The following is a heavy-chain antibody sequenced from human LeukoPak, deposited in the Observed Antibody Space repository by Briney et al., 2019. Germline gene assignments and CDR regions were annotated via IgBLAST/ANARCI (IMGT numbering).Heavy chain of an antibody. CDR3: ARDQMGYGDYGGFDY. CDR1: GFTFSSYA. D-gene: IGHD4-17*01. V-gene: IGHV3-30-3*01. J-gene: IGHJ4*02. Sequence: GGPLRLSCAASGFTFSSYAMHWVRQAPGKGLEWVAVISYDGSNKYYADSVTGRFTISRDNYKSTLYLQIISLRAEDTAVYYCARDQMGYGDYGGFDYWGQGTLVTVSS. CDR2: ISYDGSNK.